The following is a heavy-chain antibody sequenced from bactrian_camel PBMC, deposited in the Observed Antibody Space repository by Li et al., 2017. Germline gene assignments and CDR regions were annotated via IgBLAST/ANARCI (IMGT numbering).Heavy chain of an antibody. CDR1: GYTYSSNC. J-gene: IGHJ6*01. V-gene: IGHV3S40*01. CDR2: VAPNERNT. D-gene: IGHD4*01. CDR3: VRDQMQSYSDYARNTSPYLIFAY. Sequence: QLVESGGGSVQAGGSLRLSCTASGYTYSSNCVAWFRQAPGKEREGVAAVAPNERNTYYGDSVKGRFTISRDYVKNTVYLEMNSLKPEDTAVYYCVRDQMQSYSDYARNTSPYLIFAYWGQGTQVTVS.